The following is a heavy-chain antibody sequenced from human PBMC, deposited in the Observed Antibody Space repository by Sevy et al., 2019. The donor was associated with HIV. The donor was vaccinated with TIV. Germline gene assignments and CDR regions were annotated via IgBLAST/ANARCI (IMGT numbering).Heavy chain of an antibody. V-gene: IGHV4-30-4*02. Sequence: SETLSLTCTVSGASVSSGGYYWSWLRQPPGKGLEWIGYIYHGGSTYYNPSLKSRITISVDTSKNQFSLKLRSVTAADTAVYHCASDQGYHFDYWGQGTLVTVSS. CDR3: ASDQGYHFDY. CDR2: IYHGGST. J-gene: IGHJ4*02. D-gene: IGHD3-16*02. CDR1: GASVSSGGYY.